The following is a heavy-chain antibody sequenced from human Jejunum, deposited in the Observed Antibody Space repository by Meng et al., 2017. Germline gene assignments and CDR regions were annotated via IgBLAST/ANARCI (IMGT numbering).Heavy chain of an antibody. CDR3: ARQGQSGGSYSSDY. J-gene: IGHJ4*02. CDR1: GYIFSTYW. D-gene: IGHD1-26*01. Sequence: GGSLRLSCKGSGYIFSTYWIGWVRQLPGKGLGWLVIIYPRDSDTISSPSFQGQVPITADKSISTAYLQWSSLQATDTAMYYCARQGQSGGSYSSDYWGQGQLVTVSS. CDR2: IYPRDSDT. V-gene: IGHV5-51*01.